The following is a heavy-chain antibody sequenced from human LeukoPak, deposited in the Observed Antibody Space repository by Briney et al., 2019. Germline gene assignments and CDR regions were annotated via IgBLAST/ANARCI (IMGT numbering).Heavy chain of an antibody. D-gene: IGHD1-26*01. CDR3: AKDPLGVGATGWFDP. Sequence: GGSLRLSCAASGFTFSSYAMSWVGQAPGKGLGWLSAISGSGGSTYYADSVKGRFTISRDNSKNTLYLQMNSLRAEDTAVYYCAKDPLGVGATGWFDPWGQGTLVTVSS. CDR1: GFTFSSYA. CDR2: ISGSGGST. V-gene: IGHV3-23*01. J-gene: IGHJ5*02.